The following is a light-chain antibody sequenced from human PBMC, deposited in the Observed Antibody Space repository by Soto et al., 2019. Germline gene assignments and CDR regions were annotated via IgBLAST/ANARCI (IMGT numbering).Light chain of an antibody. CDR2: KIS. CDR1: QSLEHSDGNVY. V-gene: IGKV2-24*01. Sequence: DVVLTQTPLSAPVTLGQPASISCRSSQSLEHSDGNVYLKWIQQRPGQPPRLLIYKISKRFSGVPDRFSGSGAGTDFTLRISRVEAEDVGVYYCMQATEFPRTFGQGTKLELK. J-gene: IGKJ2*01. CDR3: MQATEFPRT.